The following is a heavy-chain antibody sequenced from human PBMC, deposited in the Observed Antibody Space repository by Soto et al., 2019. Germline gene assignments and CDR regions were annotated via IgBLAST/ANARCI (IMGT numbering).Heavy chain of an antibody. Sequence: LRLSCAASGFIFSTYAMNWVRQAPGKGLEWVSAISSSGDGAFYAESVRGRFTISRDNSINTLYLQMRSLRPEDTAVYYCAHPRGYGVFDAVDIWGQGTMVTVSS. V-gene: IGHV3-23*01. CDR1: GFIFSTYA. CDR3: AHPRGYGVFDAVDI. J-gene: IGHJ3*02. D-gene: IGHD4-17*01. CDR2: ISSSGDGA.